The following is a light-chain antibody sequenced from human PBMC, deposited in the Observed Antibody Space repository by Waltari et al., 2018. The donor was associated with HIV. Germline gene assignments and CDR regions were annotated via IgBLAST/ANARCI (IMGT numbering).Light chain of an antibody. V-gene: IGLV6-57*04. CDR2: ENP. CDR3: QSYDDNNSWI. Sequence: NFMLTPPHSVSESPGKTTTFSCTRNSGSIGSKYEQWYQQRPGSAPIIVIVENPKRPSGVPDRLSGSIYSSSSSASLPFSGLKTEDEATYYCQSYDDNNSWIFGGGPMLTVL. J-gene: IGLJ3*02. CDR1: SGSIGSKY.